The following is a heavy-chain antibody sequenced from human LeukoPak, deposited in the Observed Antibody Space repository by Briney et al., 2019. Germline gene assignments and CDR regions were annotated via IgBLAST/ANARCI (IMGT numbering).Heavy chain of an antibody. CDR1: GGSISTSSDY. CDR3: ARQGYTRTYPP. V-gene: IGHV4-39*01. Sequence: TSETLSLTCTVSGGSISTSSDYWGWIRQPPGKGLEWIGSIYYSGSTYYNPSLKSRLTISVDTSKNQFSLKLRSVTAADSAVYYCARQGYTRTYPPWGQGTLVTVSS. D-gene: IGHD1-26*01. CDR2: IYYSGST. J-gene: IGHJ5*02.